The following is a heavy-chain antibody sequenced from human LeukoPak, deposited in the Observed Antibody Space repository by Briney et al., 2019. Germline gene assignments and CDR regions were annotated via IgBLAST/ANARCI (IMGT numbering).Heavy chain of an antibody. J-gene: IGHJ4*02. CDR1: GFTFSSYA. D-gene: IGHD6-13*01. CDR2: ISGSGGTT. Sequence: GGSLRLSCTASGFTFSSYAMSWVRQAPGKGLEWVSAISGSGGTTYYADSVKGRFTISRDNSKNTLYLQMNGLRAEDTAVYYCAKESLPDSSSWYPDYWGQGTLVTVSS. V-gene: IGHV3-23*01. CDR3: AKESLPDSSSWYPDY.